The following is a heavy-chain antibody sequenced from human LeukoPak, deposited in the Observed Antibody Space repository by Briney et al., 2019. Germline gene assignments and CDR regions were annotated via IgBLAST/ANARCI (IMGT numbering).Heavy chain of an antibody. CDR1: GGTFSSYA. D-gene: IGHD6-6*01. V-gene: IGHV1-69*13. J-gene: IGHJ4*02. CDR3: ARGDEYSSSSGDYFDY. Sequence: GASVKVSCKASGGTFSSYAISWVRQAPGQGLEWMGGIIPIFGTANYAQKFQGRVTITADESTSTAYMELSSLRSEDTAVYYCARGDEYSSSSGDYFDYWGQGTLVTVSS. CDR2: IIPIFGTA.